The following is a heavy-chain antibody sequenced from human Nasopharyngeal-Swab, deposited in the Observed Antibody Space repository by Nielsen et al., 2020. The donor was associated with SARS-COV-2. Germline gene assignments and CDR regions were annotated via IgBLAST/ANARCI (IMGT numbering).Heavy chain of an antibody. D-gene: IGHD3-10*01. Sequence: GESLKISCKGSGYTFTSYYMHWVRQAPGQGLEWRGIINPSGGSTSYAQKFQGRVTMTRDTSTSTVYMELSSLRSEDTAVYYCARDGYYGSGSYYNVPYYYYYYGMDVWGQGTTVTVSS. CDR2: INPSGGST. CDR1: GYTFTSYY. V-gene: IGHV1-46*01. CDR3: ARDGYYGSGSYYNVPYYYYYYGMDV. J-gene: IGHJ6*02.